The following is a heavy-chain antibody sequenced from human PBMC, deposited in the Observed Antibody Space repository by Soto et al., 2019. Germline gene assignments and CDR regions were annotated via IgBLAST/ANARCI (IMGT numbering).Heavy chain of an antibody. CDR3: ARDYYEGSFGGY. J-gene: IGHJ4*02. CDR1: GYTFTSYG. D-gene: IGHD3-16*01. CDR2: ISGYNGKT. V-gene: IGHV1-18*01. Sequence: ASVRVSCKASGYTFTSYGISWVRQAPGQGLEWMGRISGYNGKTKYAQNLQGRVTMTTDTATTTVYMELRNLRSDDTAVYYCARDYYEGSFGGYWGQGTLVTVSS.